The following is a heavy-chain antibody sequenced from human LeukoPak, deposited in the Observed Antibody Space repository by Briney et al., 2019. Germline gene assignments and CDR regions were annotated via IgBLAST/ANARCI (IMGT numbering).Heavy chain of an antibody. CDR3: ARGITAGDF. J-gene: IGHJ4*02. CDR2: INHNGNVN. D-gene: IGHD2-8*02. V-gene: IGHV3-7*03. CDR1: GFTFSSYW. Sequence: GGSLRLSCAASGFTFSSYWMNWARQAPGKGLEWVASINHNGNVNYYVDSVKGRFTISRDNSKNTLYLQMSSLRVEDTAVYYCARGITAGDFWGQGTLVIVSS.